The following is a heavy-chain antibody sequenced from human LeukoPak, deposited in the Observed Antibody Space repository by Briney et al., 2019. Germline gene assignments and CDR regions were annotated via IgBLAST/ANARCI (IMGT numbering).Heavy chain of an antibody. Sequence: GGSLRLSCAASGFSFTTYWMGWVRQAPGKGLEWVANINQDESSQYYVDAVRGRFTISRDNAKNSLNLQMNSLRAEDTAVYYCAREDDILTGYKIYYYYYMDVWGKGTTVTVSS. CDR2: INQDESSQ. J-gene: IGHJ6*03. CDR3: AREDDILTGYKIYYYYYMDV. D-gene: IGHD3-9*01. V-gene: IGHV3-7*01. CDR1: GFSFTTYW.